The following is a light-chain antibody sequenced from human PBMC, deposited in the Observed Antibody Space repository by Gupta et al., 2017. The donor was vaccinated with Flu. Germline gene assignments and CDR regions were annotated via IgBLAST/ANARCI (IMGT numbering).Light chain of an antibody. Sequence: DVTVTQSPLFLPVILGQAASISCNTSQALVYSDGTIYFNLFQQRPGQSPRRLLYKVSNRDSGVPDRFSGSGSGGNFTLKIRGVEAEDVGIYYCSQDKYWPRTFGPGTRVEI. J-gene: IGKJ4*02. CDR3: SQDKYWPRT. CDR2: KVS. CDR1: QALVYSDGTIY. V-gene: IGKV2-30*01.